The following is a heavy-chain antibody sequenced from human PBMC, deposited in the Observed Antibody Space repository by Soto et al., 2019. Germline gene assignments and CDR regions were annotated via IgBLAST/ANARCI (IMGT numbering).Heavy chain of an antibody. CDR3: ARGGNGYCSSTSCYPPPYYYYYGMDV. Sequence: GASVKVSCKASGGTFSSYAISWVRQAPGQGLEWKGGIIPIFGTANYAQKFQGRVTITADESTSTAYMELSSLRSEDTAVYYCARGGNGYCSSTSCYPPPYYYYYGMDVWGQGTTVTVSS. J-gene: IGHJ6*02. CDR1: GGTFSSYA. CDR2: IIPIFGTA. D-gene: IGHD2-2*01. V-gene: IGHV1-69*13.